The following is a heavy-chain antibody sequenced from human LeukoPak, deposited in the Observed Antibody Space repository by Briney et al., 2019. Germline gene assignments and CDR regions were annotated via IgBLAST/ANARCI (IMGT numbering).Heavy chain of an antibody. CDR2: INHSGST. D-gene: IGHD6-6*01. J-gene: IGHJ4*02. CDR1: GGSLSAHY. V-gene: IGHV4-34*01. CDR3: AREYSSSSTSFDY. Sequence: SETLSLTCGVHGGSLSAHYWSWIRQPPGKGLEWIGEINHSGSTNYNPSLKSRVTISVDTSRNQFSLKLSSVTAADTAVYYCAREYSSSSTSFDYWGQGTLVTVSS.